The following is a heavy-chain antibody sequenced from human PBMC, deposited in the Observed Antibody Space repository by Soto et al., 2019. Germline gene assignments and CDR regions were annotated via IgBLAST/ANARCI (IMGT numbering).Heavy chain of an antibody. CDR3: ARDQSVVVVVAATPAVGMDV. CDR2: INPSGGST. D-gene: IGHD2-15*01. Sequence: QVQLVQSGAEVKKPGASVKVSCKASGYTFTSYYMHWVRQAPGQGLEWMGIINPSGGSTSYAQKFQGRVTMTRDTSTSTVYMELSSLRSEDTAVYYCARDQSVVVVVAATPAVGMDVWGQGTTVTVSS. CDR1: GYTFTSYY. V-gene: IGHV1-46*01. J-gene: IGHJ6*02.